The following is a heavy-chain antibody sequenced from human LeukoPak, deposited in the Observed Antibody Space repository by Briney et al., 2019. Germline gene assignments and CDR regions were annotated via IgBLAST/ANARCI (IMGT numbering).Heavy chain of an antibody. V-gene: IGHV3-30*04. CDR1: GFTFSSYA. J-gene: IGHJ4*02. Sequence: PTGRSLRLSCAASGFTFSSYAMHWVRQAPGKGLEWVAVISYDGSNKYYADSVEGRFTISRDNSKNTLYLQMNSLRAEDTAVYYCARDQVSGWVVGPEDYWGQGTLVTVSS. D-gene: IGHD2-2*01. CDR2: ISYDGSNK. CDR3: ARDQVSGWVVGPEDY.